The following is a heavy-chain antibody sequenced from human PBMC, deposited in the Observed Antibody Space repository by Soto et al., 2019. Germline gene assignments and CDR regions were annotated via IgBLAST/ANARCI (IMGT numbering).Heavy chain of an antibody. V-gene: IGHV3-23*01. Sequence: VPLLESGGDLVQPGGSLRLSCVASGFILNNYAMSWVRQAPGKGLEWVSTIGGTAGGRDGVPWYEDSVKGRFTISRDSSENTLFLHMDNLRAEDSALYYCVKRGRNWGAFDFWGQGTTVVVSS. D-gene: IGHD7-27*01. CDR1: GFILNNYA. CDR2: IGGTAGGRDGVP. J-gene: IGHJ3*01. CDR3: VKRGRNWGAFDF.